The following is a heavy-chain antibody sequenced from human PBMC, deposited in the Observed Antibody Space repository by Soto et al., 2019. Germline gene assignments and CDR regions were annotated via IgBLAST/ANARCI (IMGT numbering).Heavy chain of an antibody. CDR2: IGGSGGNR. Sequence: DVQLLESGGGLVQPGGSLRLSCAASGFTFNAYAMTWVRQAPGKGLEWVSAIGGSGGNRYYAGSVRGRFTISRDNSKDTVDLQMNSLRVEATAVYYCARVASDYINSVDHWGQGILVSVSS. CDR1: GFTFNAYA. J-gene: IGHJ4*02. V-gene: IGHV3-23*01. CDR3: ARVASDYINSVDH. D-gene: IGHD4-4*01.